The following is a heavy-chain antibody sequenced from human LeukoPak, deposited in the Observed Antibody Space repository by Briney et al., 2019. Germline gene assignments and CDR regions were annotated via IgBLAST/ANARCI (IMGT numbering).Heavy chain of an antibody. CDR1: GGSISISSDY. CDR2: IYYSGTT. V-gene: IGHV4-39*01. Sequence: PSETLSLTCTVSGGSISISSDYWGWIRQPPGKGLEWIGDIYYSGTTNYNPSLKSRVTMSVDTSRNQFSLKLNSATAADTAVYYCARRLSTRSYYLDDWGQGTLVTVSS. CDR3: ARRLSTRSYYLDD. J-gene: IGHJ4*02. D-gene: IGHD2/OR15-2a*01.